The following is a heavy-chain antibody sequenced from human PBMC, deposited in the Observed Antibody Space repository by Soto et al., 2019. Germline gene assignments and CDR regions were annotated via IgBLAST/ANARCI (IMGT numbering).Heavy chain of an antibody. CDR1: GGSISSYY. CDR2: IYYSGIT. V-gene: IGHV4-59*08. Sequence: HVQLQESGPGLVKPSETLSLTCTVSGGSISSYYWSWIRQPPGKGLEWIGYIYYSGITDYNPCLKSRVTISVDTSKNQFSVRLSSVTAADTAVYYCARHGDGYNYGTFTAFDYWGQGTLVTVSS. J-gene: IGHJ4*02. D-gene: IGHD5-12*01. CDR3: ARHGDGYNYGTFTAFDY.